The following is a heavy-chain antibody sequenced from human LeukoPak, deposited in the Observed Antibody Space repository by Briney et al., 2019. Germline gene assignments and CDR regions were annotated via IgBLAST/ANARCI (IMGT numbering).Heavy chain of an antibody. CDR2: ISSSGGTI. V-gene: IGHV3-11*04. CDR1: GFTFSDYY. J-gene: IGHJ4*02. Sequence: PGGSLRLSCAASGFTFSDYYMSWIRQAPGKGLEWVSYISSSGGTIYYADSVKGRFTISRDNSKNTLYLQMNSLRAEDTAVYYCANTRDDYYGSNFDYWGQGTLVTVSS. D-gene: IGHD3-10*01. CDR3: ANTRDDYYGSNFDY.